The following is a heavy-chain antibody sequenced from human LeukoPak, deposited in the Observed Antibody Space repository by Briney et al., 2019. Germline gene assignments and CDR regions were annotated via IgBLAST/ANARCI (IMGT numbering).Heavy chain of an antibody. J-gene: IGHJ5*02. CDR1: GVSIKSYY. D-gene: IGHD2-2*01. CDR3: ARDLRGYCSSTSCYLVRDWFDP. V-gene: IGHV4-4*07. CDR2: IYTSGST. Sequence: SETLSLTCAVSGVSIKSYYWSWIRQPAGKGLEWIGRIYTSGSTNYNPSLKSRVTMSVDTSKNQFSLKLSSVTAADTAVYYCARDLRGYCSSTSCYLVRDWFDPWGQGTLVTVSS.